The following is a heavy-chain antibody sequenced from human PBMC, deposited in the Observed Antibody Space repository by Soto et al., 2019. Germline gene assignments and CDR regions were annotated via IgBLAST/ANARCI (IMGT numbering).Heavy chain of an antibody. D-gene: IGHD3-3*01. Sequence: QVQLQQWGAGLLKPSETLSLTCAVYGGSFSGYYWSWIRQPPGKGLEWIGEINHSGSTNYNPSFKSRVTISVDTSKNQFSLKLSSVTAADTAVYYCARNYDFWSGYPNWFDPWGQGTLVTVSS. V-gene: IGHV4-34*01. CDR1: GGSFSGYY. CDR2: INHSGST. J-gene: IGHJ5*02. CDR3: ARNYDFWSGYPNWFDP.